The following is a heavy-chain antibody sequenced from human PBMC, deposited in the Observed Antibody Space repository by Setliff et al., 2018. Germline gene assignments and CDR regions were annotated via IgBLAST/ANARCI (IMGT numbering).Heavy chain of an antibody. Sequence: NPSETLSLTCTVSGDSISSRPFYWGWFRQPAGKELEWIGFIFYSGDTKSNPSLKSRVTMSVDTSKNQFSLRLTSVTAADTAVYYCGRGFSRIEGWGNRFDPWGQGILVTVSS. J-gene: IGHJ5*02. V-gene: IGHV4-61*10. CDR3: GRGFSRIEGWGNRFDP. D-gene: IGHD2-15*01. CDR2: IFYSGDT. CDR1: GDSISSRPFY.